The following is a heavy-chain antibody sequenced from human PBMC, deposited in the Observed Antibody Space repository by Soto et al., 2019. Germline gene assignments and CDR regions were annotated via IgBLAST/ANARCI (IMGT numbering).Heavy chain of an antibody. CDR1: EDTFRNYA. Sequence: QVELVQSGAEVKKPGSSVKVSCQASEDTFRNYAISWVRQAPGQWLEWMGGIITIFGTANYAQKFQGRVTITADTSANTVYLELRSLRSEDTAVYYCASTKYDSSAYYYWYLGLWGRGTLVTVS. CDR2: IITIFGTA. D-gene: IGHD3-22*01. J-gene: IGHJ2*01. V-gene: IGHV1-69*06. CDR3: ASTKYDSSAYYYWYLGL.